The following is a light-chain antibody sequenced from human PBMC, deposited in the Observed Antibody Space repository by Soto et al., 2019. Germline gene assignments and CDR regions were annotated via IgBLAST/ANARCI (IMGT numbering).Light chain of an antibody. CDR1: QNINNW. Sequence: DIQMTQSPSTLSASIGDRVTITCRASQNINNWIAWYQQKPGKAPKFLIYDASTLESGVPSRFSGSGSGTEFTLTISSLQPDDFATYYCQQYNSYLWTFGQGTKVDIK. CDR3: QQYNSYLWT. V-gene: IGKV1-5*01. J-gene: IGKJ1*01. CDR2: DAS.